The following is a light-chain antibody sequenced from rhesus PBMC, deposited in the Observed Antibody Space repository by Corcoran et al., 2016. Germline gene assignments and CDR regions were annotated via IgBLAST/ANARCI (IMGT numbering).Light chain of an antibody. CDR1: QCISSW. CDR3: QQGYNTPFT. J-gene: IGKJ3*01. Sequence: DIQMTQSPSSLSASVGDKVTITCRASQCISSWLAWYQKKPGKAPKLLIYAASTLQSGGPSKFIGSGSGTDYTLTISSLQPEDFATYYCQQGYNTPFTFGPGTKLDIK. V-gene: IGKV1-18*01. CDR2: AAS.